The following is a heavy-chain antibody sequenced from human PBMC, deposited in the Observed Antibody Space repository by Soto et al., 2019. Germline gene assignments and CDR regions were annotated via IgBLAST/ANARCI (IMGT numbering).Heavy chain of an antibody. CDR3: ARLHESRYCSPGSCVDY. V-gene: IGHV4-39*01. D-gene: IGHD2-15*01. CDR1: GGSISSPNYY. J-gene: IGHJ4*02. CDR2: IFYSGST. Sequence: QLQLQESGPGLVKPSETLSLTCTVSGGSISSPNYYWGWIRQPPGKGLEWTASIFYSGSTYYNPSLQSRVTISVDTSKNQFSLNLNSVTAADTALYFCARLHESRYCSPGSCVDYWGQGTLVTVSS.